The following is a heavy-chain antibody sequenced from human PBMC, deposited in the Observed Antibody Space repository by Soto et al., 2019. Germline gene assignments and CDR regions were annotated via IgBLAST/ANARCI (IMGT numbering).Heavy chain of an antibody. V-gene: IGHV3-30*18. J-gene: IGHJ6*03. Sequence: QVQLVESGGGVVQPGRSLRLSCAASGFTFSSYGMHWVRQAPGKGLEWVAVISYDGSNKYYADSVKGRFTISRDNSKNTLYLQMNSLRAEDTAVYYCAKDHDYGDYPIYYYYYMDVWGKGTTVTVS. D-gene: IGHD4-17*01. CDR3: AKDHDYGDYPIYYYYYMDV. CDR2: ISYDGSNK. CDR1: GFTFSSYG.